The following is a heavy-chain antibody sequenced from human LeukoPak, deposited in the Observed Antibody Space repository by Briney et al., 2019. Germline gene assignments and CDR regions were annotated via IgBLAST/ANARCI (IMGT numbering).Heavy chain of an antibody. CDR3: ARGTGDYVEYFQY. D-gene: IGHD4-17*01. J-gene: IGHJ1*01. CDR2: ISGSGGST. V-gene: IGHV3-23*01. Sequence: GGSLRLSCAASGFTFSSYAMSWVRQAPGKGLEWVSAISGSGGSTYYADSVKGRFTISRDNSKNTLYLQMNSLRAEDTAVYYCARGTGDYVEYFQYWGQGTLVSVSS. CDR1: GFTFSSYA.